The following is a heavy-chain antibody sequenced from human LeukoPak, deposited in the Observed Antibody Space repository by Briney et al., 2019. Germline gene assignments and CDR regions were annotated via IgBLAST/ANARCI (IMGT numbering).Heavy chain of an antibody. J-gene: IGHJ4*02. D-gene: IGHD4-17*01. CDR2: MNPNSGNT. CDR3: PSVLGDYASDFVY. CDR1: GYTFTSYD. Sequence: ASVKVSCKASGYTFTSYDINWVSQATGQGLEWMGWMNPNSGNTGYAQKFQGGVTKTSNTPIGLPNLGLSSLSVENTPVYYCPSVLGDYASDFVYWGQGPLVTVSS. V-gene: IGHV1-8*01.